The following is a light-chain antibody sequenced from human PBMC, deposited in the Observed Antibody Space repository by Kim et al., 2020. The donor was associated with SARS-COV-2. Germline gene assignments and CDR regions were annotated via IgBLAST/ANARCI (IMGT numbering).Light chain of an antibody. Sequence: SAYVGDRVTITCRASHNVTKLLAWFQQRPGKAPPLMIYSTASLESGVPTGFSGDGSGTEFTLTINSLQPGDCATYFCQQYNTYPWAFGQGTKV. J-gene: IGKJ1*01. CDR3: QQYNTYPWA. CDR1: HNVTKL. CDR2: STA. V-gene: IGKV1-5*03.